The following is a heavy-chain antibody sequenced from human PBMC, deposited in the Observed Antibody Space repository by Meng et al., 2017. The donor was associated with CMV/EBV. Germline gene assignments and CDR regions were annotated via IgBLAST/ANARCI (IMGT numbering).Heavy chain of an antibody. V-gene: IGHV4-39*02. CDR3: ARDSRIVVVLDGMDV. Sequence: GSLRLSCTVSGGSISSSSYYWGWIRQPPGKGLEWIGSIYYSGSTYYNPSLKSRVTISVDTSKNQFSLKLSSVTAADTAVYYCARDSRIVVVLDGMDVWGQGTTVTVSS. CDR2: IYYSGST. D-gene: IGHD2-2*01. CDR1: GGSISSSSYY. J-gene: IGHJ6*02.